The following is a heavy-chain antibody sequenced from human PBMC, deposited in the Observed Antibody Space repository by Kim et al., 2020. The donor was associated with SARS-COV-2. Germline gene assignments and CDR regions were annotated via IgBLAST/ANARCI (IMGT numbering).Heavy chain of an antibody. Sequence: GGSLRLSCGAYGFTFNSYGMHWVRQVPGKGPVWVAHINSDGSDTSYGDSVKGRFTISRDNGKNTVYLQMNSLRVDDTGLYYCTRDKGITILGWRFDPWG. CDR2: INSDGSDT. V-gene: IGHV3-74*01. D-gene: IGHD3-3*01. CDR3: TRDKGITILGWRFDP. J-gene: IGHJ5*02. CDR1: GFTFNSYG.